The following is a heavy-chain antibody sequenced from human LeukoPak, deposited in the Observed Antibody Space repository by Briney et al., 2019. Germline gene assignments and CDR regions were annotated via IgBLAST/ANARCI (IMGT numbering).Heavy chain of an antibody. D-gene: IGHD6-25*01. V-gene: IGHV3-53*01. CDR2: IYSGGST. Sequence: GGSLRLSCAASGFTVSSNYMSWVRQAPGKGLEWVSVIYSGGSTYYEDSVKGRFTISRDNSKNTLYLQMNSLRAEDTAVYYCARTAGSDSYYYYGMDVWGQGTTVTVSS. J-gene: IGHJ6*02. CDR1: GFTVSSNY. CDR3: ARTAGSDSYYYYGMDV.